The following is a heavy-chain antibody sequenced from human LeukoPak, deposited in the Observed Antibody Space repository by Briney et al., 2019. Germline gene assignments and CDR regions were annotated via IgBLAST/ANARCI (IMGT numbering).Heavy chain of an antibody. CDR1: GDFITAYY. V-gene: IGHV4-59*01. CDR3: TSNTGTVFDY. D-gene: IGHD7-27*01. CDR2: VYYSGST. J-gene: IGHJ4*02. Sequence: NASETLSLTCTVSGDFITAYYWSWIRQPPGKGLEWIGYVYYSGSTEYNPSLRSRVTISLEMSKHQFSLNLTSVTAADTAVYYCTSNTGTVFDYWGQGALVTVSS.